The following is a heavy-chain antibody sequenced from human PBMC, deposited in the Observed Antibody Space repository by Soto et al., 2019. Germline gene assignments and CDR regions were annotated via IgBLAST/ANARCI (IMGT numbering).Heavy chain of an antibody. CDR2: ISYDGSNK. J-gene: IGHJ5*02. CDR3: AKDSSNVVAGT. D-gene: IGHD6-19*01. Sequence: QVQLVESGGGVVQPWRSLRLSCAASGFTFSSYGMHWVRQAPGKGLEWVAVISYDGSNKYYADSVKGRFTISRDNSKNTLYLQMNSLRAEDTAVYYCAKDSSNVVAGTWGQGTLVTVSS. V-gene: IGHV3-30*18. CDR1: GFTFSSYG.